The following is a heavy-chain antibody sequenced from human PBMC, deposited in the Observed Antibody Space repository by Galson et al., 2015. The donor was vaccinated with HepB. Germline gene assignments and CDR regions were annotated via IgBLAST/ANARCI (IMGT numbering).Heavy chain of an antibody. CDR2: IIPIFGTA. CDR3: ARESSASGSYYGPAYYYMDV. J-gene: IGHJ6*03. V-gene: IGHV1-69*13. D-gene: IGHD1-26*01. Sequence: SVKVSCKASGGTFSSYAISWVRQAPGQGLEWMGGIIPIFGTANYAQKFQGRVTITADESTSTAYMELSSLRSEDTAVYYCARESSASGSYYGPAYYYMDVWGKGTTVTVSS. CDR1: GGTFSSYA.